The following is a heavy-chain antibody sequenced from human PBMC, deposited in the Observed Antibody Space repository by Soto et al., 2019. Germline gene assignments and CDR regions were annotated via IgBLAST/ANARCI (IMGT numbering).Heavy chain of an antibody. D-gene: IGHD3-10*01. J-gene: IGHJ4*02. CDR1: CYTFTSYG. V-gene: IGHV1-18*01. Sequence: QVQLVQSGAEVKKPGASVKVSCKASCYTFTSYGISWVRQAPGQGLEWMGWISAYNGNTNYAQKLQGRVTMTTDTSTSTAYMELRSLRSDDTAVYYCARDVSITMVRGYWADWGQGTLVTVSS. CDR3: ARDVSITMVRGYWAD. CDR2: ISAYNGNT.